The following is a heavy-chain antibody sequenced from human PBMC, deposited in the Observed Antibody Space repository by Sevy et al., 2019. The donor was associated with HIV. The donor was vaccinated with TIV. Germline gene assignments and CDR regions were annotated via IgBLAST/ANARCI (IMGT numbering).Heavy chain of an antibody. J-gene: IGHJ3*02. D-gene: IGHD3-22*01. CDR3: ASLPGYYDSSGYYFRDAFDI. CDR1: GFTFSSYW. CDR2: IKQDGSEK. V-gene: IGHV3-7*01. Sequence: GGSLRLSCAASGFTFSSYWMSWVRQAPGKGLEWVANIKQDGSEKYYVDSVKGRFTISRDNAKNSPYLQMNSLRAEDTAVYYCASLPGYYDSSGYYFRDAFDIWGQGTMVTVSS.